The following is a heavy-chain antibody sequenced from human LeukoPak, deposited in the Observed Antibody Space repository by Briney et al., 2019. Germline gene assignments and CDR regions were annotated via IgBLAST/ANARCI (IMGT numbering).Heavy chain of an antibody. CDR2: IYYSGST. CDR3: ARDYDFWSGYPPAHAFDI. D-gene: IGHD3-3*01. CDR1: GGSISSYY. J-gene: IGHJ3*02. V-gene: IGHV4-59*01. Sequence: PSETLSLTCTVSGGSISSYYWSWIRQPPGKGLEWIGYIYYSGSTNYNPSLKSRVTISVDTSKNQFSLKLSSVTAADTAVYYCARDYDFWSGYPPAHAFDIWGQGTMVTVSS.